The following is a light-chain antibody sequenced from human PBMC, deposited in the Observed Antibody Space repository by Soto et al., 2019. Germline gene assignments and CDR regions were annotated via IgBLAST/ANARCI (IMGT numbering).Light chain of an antibody. V-gene: IGKV1-39*01. CDR2: VAS. CDR3: LRTYSTWT. J-gene: IGKJ1*01. CDR1: QSISSN. Sequence: DIQMTQSPSSLSASVGDRVTVTCRASQSISSNLRWYQQKPGTAPKLLIYVASNLQSGVPPMFRGSESGTDFTLNISDLQPEDFATYYCLRTYSTWTFGQGTKVEIK.